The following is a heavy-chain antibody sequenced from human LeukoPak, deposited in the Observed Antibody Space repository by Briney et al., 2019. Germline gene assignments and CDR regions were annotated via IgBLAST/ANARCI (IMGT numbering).Heavy chain of an antibody. CDR3: ARDLATTFWFDP. CDR1: GFTFSDYY. Sequence: GGSLRLSCAASGFTFSDYYMSWIHQAPGKGLEWVSYISSSGSTIYYADSVKGRFTISRDNAKNSLYLQMNSLRAEDTAVYYCARDLATTFWFDPWGQGTLVTVSS. J-gene: IGHJ5*02. D-gene: IGHD1-7*01. CDR2: ISSSGSTI. V-gene: IGHV3-11*01.